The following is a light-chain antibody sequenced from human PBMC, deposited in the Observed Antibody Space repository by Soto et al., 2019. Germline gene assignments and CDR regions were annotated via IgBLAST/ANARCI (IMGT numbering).Light chain of an antibody. CDR1: QSVSSNY. CDR2: GAF. J-gene: IGKJ1*01. CDR3: QQYGSSPRT. Sequence: EIVLTKSPGTLSLYTGERATFSCRASQSVSSNYLAWYQQKPGQAPRLLIYGAFKRATGIPDRFSGSGSGTDFTLTISRMEPEDFAVYCCQQYGSSPRTFGQGTKVDI. V-gene: IGKV3-20*01.